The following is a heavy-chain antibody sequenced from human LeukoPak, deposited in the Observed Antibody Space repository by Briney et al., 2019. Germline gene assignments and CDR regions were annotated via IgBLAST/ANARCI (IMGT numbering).Heavy chain of an antibody. CDR3: ARDTQDSSSWYGVNYGMDV. J-gene: IGHJ6*02. V-gene: IGHV3-30-3*01. CDR2: VSYDGSNK. Sequence: GRSLRLSCAASGFTFSSYAMYWVRQAPGKGLEWVAVVSYDGSNKYYADSVKGRFTISRDNSKNTLYLQMNSLRAEDTAVYYCARDTQDSSSWYGVNYGMDVWGQGTTVTVSS. D-gene: IGHD6-13*01. CDR1: GFTFSSYA.